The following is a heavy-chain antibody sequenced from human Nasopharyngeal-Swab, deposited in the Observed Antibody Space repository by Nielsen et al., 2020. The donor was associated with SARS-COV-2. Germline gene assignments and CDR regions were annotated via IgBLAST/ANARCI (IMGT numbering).Heavy chain of an antibody. Sequence: GGSLRLSCVASGISFDDHAMHWVRQTPEKGLEWVAHIRCNGIVGYVASVKGRFTISRDNAKHSLYLQMNSLRPEDSALYYCAKDLTRGEVVDSNAFDIWGQGTLVTVSS. CDR2: IRCNGIV. CDR3: AKDLTRGEVVDSNAFDI. D-gene: IGHD2-8*02. CDR1: GISFDDHA. V-gene: IGHV3-9*01. J-gene: IGHJ3*02.